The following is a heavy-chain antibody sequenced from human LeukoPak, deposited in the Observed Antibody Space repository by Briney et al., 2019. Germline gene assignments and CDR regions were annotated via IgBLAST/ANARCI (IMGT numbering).Heavy chain of an antibody. Sequence: GESLKISCKGSVYTFSHYWIGWVRQMPGKGLEWMGIIYPGDSDTRYSPSFQGQVTISADKSITTAYLQWRSLKASDTAIYYCARHTLERRKDNAFDIWGQGTMIIVSS. D-gene: IGHD3-16*01. J-gene: IGHJ3*02. CDR1: VYTFSHYW. V-gene: IGHV5-51*01. CDR2: IYPGDSDT. CDR3: ARHTLERRKDNAFDI.